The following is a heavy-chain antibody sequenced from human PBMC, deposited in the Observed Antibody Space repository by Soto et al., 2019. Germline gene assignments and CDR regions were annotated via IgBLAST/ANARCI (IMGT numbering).Heavy chain of an antibody. CDR2: ISAHNSNT. Sequence: QVHLVQSGAEVKKPGASVKVSCKGSGYTLTSYGITWVRQAPGQGLEWMGWISAHNSNTDYAQKLQGRVTVTRDTSTSTAYMELRSLRSDDTAVYYCARGRYGDYWGQGALVTVSS. CDR3: ARGRYGDY. V-gene: IGHV1-18*01. J-gene: IGHJ4*02. D-gene: IGHD1-1*01. CDR1: GYTLTSYG.